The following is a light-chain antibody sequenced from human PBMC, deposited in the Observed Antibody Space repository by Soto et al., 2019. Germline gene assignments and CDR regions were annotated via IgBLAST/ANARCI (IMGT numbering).Light chain of an antibody. V-gene: IGKV2-30*01. CDR1: QSVVTGDGNTY. CDR2: RVS. Sequence: DVVMTQSPLSLPVTLGQPASISCRSSQSVVTGDGNTYLNWFQQRPGQSPRRLIYRVSNRDSGVPDSFSGSGSGADFTLNISRVEVDGVGVYYFLQGSRWPYPFGQGTKLDIK. J-gene: IGKJ2*01. CDR3: LQGSRWPYP.